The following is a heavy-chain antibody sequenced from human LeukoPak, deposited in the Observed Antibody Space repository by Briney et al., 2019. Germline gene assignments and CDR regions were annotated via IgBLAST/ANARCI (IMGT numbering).Heavy chain of an antibody. D-gene: IGHD5-24*01. J-gene: IGHJ6*03. CDR3: ARALWGYNLIDYYYYYMDV. CDR1: GFTFSDYY. Sequence: GGSLRLSCAASGFTFSDYYMSWIRKAPGKGLEWVSYISSSGNTIYYADSVRGRFTISRDNAKNSLYLQMNSLRAEDSAVYYCARALWGYNLIDYYYYYMDVWGKGTTVTVSS. V-gene: IGHV3-11*04. CDR2: ISSSGNTI.